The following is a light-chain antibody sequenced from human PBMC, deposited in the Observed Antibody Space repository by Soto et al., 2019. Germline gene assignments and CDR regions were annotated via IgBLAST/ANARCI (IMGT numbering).Light chain of an antibody. Sequence: QFTLSAASVSVTMEDRVTITFRASQRISNWLAWYQQKPGKAPKLLIYKASSLESGVPSRFSGSGSGTEFPLTISSLQADDFGTDVCQQYNGTFGEGPKV. CDR3: QQYNGT. CDR2: KAS. J-gene: IGKJ4*02. V-gene: IGKV1-5*03. CDR1: QRISNW.